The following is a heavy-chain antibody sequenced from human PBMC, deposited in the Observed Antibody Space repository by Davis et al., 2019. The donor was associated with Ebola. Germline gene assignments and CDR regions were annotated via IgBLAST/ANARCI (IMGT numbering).Heavy chain of an antibody. D-gene: IGHD6-13*01. CDR3: ARDRGTAGHSYGMDV. Sequence: GGSLRLSCAASGFTFSSYSMNWVRQAPGKGLEWVSSISSSSSYIYYADSVKGRFTISRDNAKNSLYLQMNSLRAEDTAVYYCARDRGTAGHSYGMDVWGQGTTVTVSS. CDR2: ISSSSSYI. CDR1: GFTFSSYS. J-gene: IGHJ6*02. V-gene: IGHV3-21*01.